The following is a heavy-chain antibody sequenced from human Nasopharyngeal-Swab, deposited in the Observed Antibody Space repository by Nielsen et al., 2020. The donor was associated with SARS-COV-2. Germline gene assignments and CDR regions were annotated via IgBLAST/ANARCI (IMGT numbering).Heavy chain of an antibody. CDR3: AKDLGSKVLWFGELSNYYYYYGMDV. Sequence: GESLKISCAASGFTFSSYAMSWVRQAPGKGLEWVSVIYSGGSSTYYADSVKGRFTISRDNSKNTLYLQMNGLRAEDTAVYYCAKDLGSKVLWFGELSNYYYYYGMDVWGQGTTVTVSS. V-gene: IGHV3-23*03. CDR2: IYSGGSST. D-gene: IGHD3-10*01. CDR1: GFTFSSYA. J-gene: IGHJ6*02.